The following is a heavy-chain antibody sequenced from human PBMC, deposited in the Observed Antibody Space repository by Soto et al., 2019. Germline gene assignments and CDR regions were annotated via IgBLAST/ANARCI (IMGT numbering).Heavy chain of an antibody. Sequence: SENMCLTCTVYGGSFSGYYWSWIRQTPGKGLEWIGEINHSGSTNYNPSLKSRVTISVDTSKNQFSLKLSSVTAADTAVYYCARVSWIVVVPAFPYNWFDPWGQGTLVTVSS. D-gene: IGHD2-2*01. CDR3: ARVSWIVVVPAFPYNWFDP. J-gene: IGHJ5*02. V-gene: IGHV4-34*01. CDR2: INHSGST. CDR1: GGSFSGYY.